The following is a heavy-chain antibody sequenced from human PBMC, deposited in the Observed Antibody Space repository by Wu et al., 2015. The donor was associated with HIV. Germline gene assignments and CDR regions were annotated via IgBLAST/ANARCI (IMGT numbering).Heavy chain of an antibody. CDR2: INPNTGDA. CDR3: AAGIQTGGANY. D-gene: IGHD2-21*01. CDR1: GYSFSAYY. Sequence: QVQLVQSGAAVMKPGASVRVSCRTSGYSFSAYYLHWVRQAPGQGLEWMARINPNTGDADSAQKFQGRVTLTRDKSINTAYLDLYSLRLDDTAFYSCAAGIQTGGANYWGQGTLVTVS. V-gene: IGHV1-2*02. J-gene: IGHJ4*02.